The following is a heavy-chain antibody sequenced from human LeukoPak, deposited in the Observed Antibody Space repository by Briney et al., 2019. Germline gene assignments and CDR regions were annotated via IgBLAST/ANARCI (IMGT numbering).Heavy chain of an antibody. CDR2: INHSGST. J-gene: IGHJ5*02. CDR3: ARTYYYGSGSYPILDWFDP. D-gene: IGHD3-10*01. V-gene: IGHV4-39*07. Sequence: SETLSLTCTVSGGSISSSSYYWGWIRQPPGKGLEWIGEINHSGSTNYNPSLKSRVTISVDTSKNQFSLKLSSVTAADTAVYYCARTYYYGSGSYPILDWFDPWGQGTLVTVSS. CDR1: GGSISSSSYY.